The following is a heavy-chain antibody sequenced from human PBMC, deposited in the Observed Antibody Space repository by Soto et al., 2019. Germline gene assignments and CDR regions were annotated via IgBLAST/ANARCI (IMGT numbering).Heavy chain of an antibody. CDR3: ARDPGASGSYYYGMDV. CDR2: ISYDGSNK. D-gene: IGHD1-26*01. CDR1: GFTFSSYA. J-gene: IGHJ6*02. Sequence: GGSPRLSCAASGFTFSSYAMNWVRQAPGKGLERVAVISYDGSNKYYADSVKGRFTISRDNSKNTLYLQMNSLRAADTAVYYCARDPGASGSYYYGMDVWGQGTTVTVSS. V-gene: IGHV3-30-3*01.